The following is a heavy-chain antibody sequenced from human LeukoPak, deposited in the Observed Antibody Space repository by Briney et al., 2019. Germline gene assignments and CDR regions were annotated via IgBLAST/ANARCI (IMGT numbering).Heavy chain of an antibody. CDR3: ATLYSSTWPIY. Sequence: PGKSLQISCQGSGYSFARYWIGWVRQMPGKGLEWMGIIYPGDSDTRYSPSFQGQVTISADKSISTAFLQWSSLKASDTAMYYCATLYSSTWPIYWGQGTLVTVSS. CDR1: GYSFARYW. CDR2: IYPGDSDT. J-gene: IGHJ4*02. D-gene: IGHD6-13*01. V-gene: IGHV5-51*01.